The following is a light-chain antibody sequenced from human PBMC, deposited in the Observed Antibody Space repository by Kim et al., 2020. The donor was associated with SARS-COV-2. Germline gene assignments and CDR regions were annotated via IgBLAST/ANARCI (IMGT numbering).Light chain of an antibody. V-gene: IGKV1-5*01. CDR2: DAS. J-gene: IGKJ2*01. CDR3: QQYNSYLHT. Sequence: SAYVGDRGTITCRASQSISSCLAWYQQKPGKAPKLLIYDASSLESGVPSRFSGSGSGTEFTLTISSLQPEDFATYYCQQYNSYLHTFGQGTKLEI. CDR1: QSISSC.